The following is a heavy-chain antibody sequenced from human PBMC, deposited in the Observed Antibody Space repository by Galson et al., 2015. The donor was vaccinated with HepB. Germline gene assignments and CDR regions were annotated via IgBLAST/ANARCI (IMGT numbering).Heavy chain of an antibody. V-gene: IGHV3-9*01. CDR1: EFTFGDSA. D-gene: IGHD4-17*01. CDR2: ITWNSGSI. Sequence: SLRLSCAASEFTFGDSAMHWVRQAPGKGLEWVSGITWNSGSIGYADSVKGRFTTSRDNANNSLYLQMNSLRPEDTALYYCAKTGDGEFRWFFDLWGRGTLVTVSS. CDR3: AKTGDGEFRWFFDL. J-gene: IGHJ2*01.